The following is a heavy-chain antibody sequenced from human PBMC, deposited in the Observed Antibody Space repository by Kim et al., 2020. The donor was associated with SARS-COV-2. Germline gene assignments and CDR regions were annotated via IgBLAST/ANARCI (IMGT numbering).Heavy chain of an antibody. V-gene: IGHV3-20*03. CDR3: ARDSSYYGSGRYYFDY. J-gene: IGHJ4*02. D-gene: IGHD3-10*01. Sequence: SVKGRFTISRDNAKHSLYLQMNSLRAEDTALYYCARDSSYYGSGRYYFDYWGQGTLVTVSS.